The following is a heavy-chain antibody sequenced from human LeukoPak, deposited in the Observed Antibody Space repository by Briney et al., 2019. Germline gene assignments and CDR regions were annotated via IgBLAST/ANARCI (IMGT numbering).Heavy chain of an antibody. Sequence: PGRSLRLSCAASGFTFSSYAMHWVRQAPGKGLEWVAVISYDGSNKYYADSVKGRFTISRDNSKNPLYLQMDSLSAEDTAVYYCARAGSQSHVDAAMGFCNYWGQGTLVTVSS. D-gene: IGHD5-18*01. CDR2: ISYDGSNK. J-gene: IGHJ4*02. V-gene: IGHV3-30-3*01. CDR1: GFTFSSYA. CDR3: ARAGSQSHVDAAMGFCNY.